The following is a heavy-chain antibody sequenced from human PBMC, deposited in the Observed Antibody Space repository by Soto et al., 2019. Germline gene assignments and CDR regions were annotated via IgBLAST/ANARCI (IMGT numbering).Heavy chain of an antibody. D-gene: IGHD6-6*01. CDR2: IYYSGST. J-gene: IGHJ5*02. CDR1: GGSISSYD. CDR3: ARVGRRAAQLPHKP. Sequence: SGTLSLTCTVSGGSISSYDWSWIRQAPGKGLEWIGYIYYSGSTNYNPSLKSRVTIAVDTSKNQFSLKLSSVTAADTAVYYCARVGRRAAQLPHKPWGQGTLVTVS. V-gene: IGHV4-59*01.